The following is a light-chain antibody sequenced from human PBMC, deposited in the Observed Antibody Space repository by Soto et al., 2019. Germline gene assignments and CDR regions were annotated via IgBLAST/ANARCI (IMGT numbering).Light chain of an antibody. CDR1: QSISSY. CDR3: HQYGTAPLT. CDR2: AAS. J-gene: IGKJ3*01. Sequence: DIQVTQSPSSLSASVGDRVTITCRASQSISSYLNWYQQKPGKAPKLLIYAASSLQSGVPSRFSGSGSGTDFTLTISRLEPEDFSVYYCHQYGTAPLTFGPGTKVDIK. V-gene: IGKV1-39*01.